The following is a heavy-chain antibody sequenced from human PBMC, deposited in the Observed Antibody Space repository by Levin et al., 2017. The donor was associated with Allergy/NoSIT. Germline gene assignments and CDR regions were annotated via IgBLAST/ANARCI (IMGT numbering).Heavy chain of an antibody. CDR3: ARMRYSGYDYDSFDP. V-gene: IGHV5-51*01. J-gene: IGHJ5*02. D-gene: IGHD5-12*01. Sequence: GESLKISCKCSGYSFTSYWIGWVRQMAGKGLEWMGIIYPGDSDTRYSPSFQGQVTISADKSISTAYLQWSSLKASDTAMYYCARMRYSGYDYDSFDPWGQGTLVTVSS. CDR1: GYSFTSYW. CDR2: IYPGDSDT.